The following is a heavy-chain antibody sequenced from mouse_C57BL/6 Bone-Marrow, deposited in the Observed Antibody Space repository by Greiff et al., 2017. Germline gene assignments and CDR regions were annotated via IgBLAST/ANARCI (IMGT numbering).Heavy chain of an antibody. V-gene: IGHV5-4*01. CDR2: ISDGGSYT. Sequence: EVKLVESGGGLVKPGGSLKLSCAASAFTFSSYAMSWVRQTPEKRLEWVATISDGGSYTYYPDNVKGRFTISRDNAKNNLYLQMSHLKSEDTAMYYCARDRYYAMDYWGQGTSVTVSS. CDR1: AFTFSSYA. CDR3: ARDRYYAMDY. J-gene: IGHJ4*01.